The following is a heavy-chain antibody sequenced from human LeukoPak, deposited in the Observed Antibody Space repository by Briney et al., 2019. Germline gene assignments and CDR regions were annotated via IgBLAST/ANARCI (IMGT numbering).Heavy chain of an antibody. D-gene: IGHD2-2*01. CDR1: GGSISGSSYY. Sequence: SETLSLTCTVSGGSISGSSYYWGWIRQPPGKGLEWIGSIYYSGSTYYNPSLKSRVTISVDTSKNQFSLKLSSVTAADTAVYYCARRKYQPYYYYGMDVWGQGTTVTVSS. CDR3: ARRKYQPYYYYGMDV. J-gene: IGHJ6*02. CDR2: IYYSGST. V-gene: IGHV4-39*07.